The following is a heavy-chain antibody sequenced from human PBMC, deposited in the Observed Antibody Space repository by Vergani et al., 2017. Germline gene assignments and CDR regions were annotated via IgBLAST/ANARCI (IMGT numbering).Heavy chain of an antibody. J-gene: IGHJ4*01. D-gene: IGHD3-10*01. V-gene: IGHV4-61*02. CDR2: IHTSRRT. Sequence: VQLQESGPGLVKPSQTLSLTCTVSGGSINSHNYYWSWIRQPAGKGLEWIGRIHTSRRTNYNPSLKSRVTMSEDTSKNQFSLNLTSVTAADTAVYFCARGRCLGGSCYKTLFDYWGQGILVTVSS. CDR3: ARGRCLGGSCYKTLFDY. CDR1: GGSINSHNYY.